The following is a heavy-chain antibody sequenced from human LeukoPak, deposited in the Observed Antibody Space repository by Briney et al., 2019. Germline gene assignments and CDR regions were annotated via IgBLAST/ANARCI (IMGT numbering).Heavy chain of an antibody. CDR1: GFTVSGNY. D-gene: IGHD3-22*01. CDR2: IYSDGST. Sequence: GGSLRLSCAASGFTVSGNYMTWVRQAPGKGLEWVSVIYSDGSTYYADSVKGRFTISRDNSKNTLYLQMNSLRAEDTAVYYRAREKEDYDSSGYYSYFDYWGQGILVTVSS. CDR3: AREKEDYDSSGYYSYFDY. J-gene: IGHJ4*02. V-gene: IGHV3-66*02.